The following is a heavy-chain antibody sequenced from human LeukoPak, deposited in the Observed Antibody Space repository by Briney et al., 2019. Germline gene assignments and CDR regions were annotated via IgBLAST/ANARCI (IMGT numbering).Heavy chain of an antibody. Sequence: GASVKVSCKASGGTFSSCAISWVRQAPGQGLEWMGGVIPIFGTANYAQKLQGRVTMTTDTSTSTAYMELRSLRSDDTAVYYCAREGVAYDYGDQNAFDIWGQGTMVTVSS. V-gene: IGHV1-69*05. CDR2: VIPIFGTA. CDR1: GGTFSSCA. D-gene: IGHD4-17*01. CDR3: AREGVAYDYGDQNAFDI. J-gene: IGHJ3*02.